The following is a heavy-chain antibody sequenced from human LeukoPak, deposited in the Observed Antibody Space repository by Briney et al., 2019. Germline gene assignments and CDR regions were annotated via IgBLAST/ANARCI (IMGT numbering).Heavy chain of an antibody. CDR1: GFTFSSYS. CDR2: ISSSSNTI. J-gene: IGHJ4*02. V-gene: IGHV3-48*01. CDR3: ARENFQY. Sequence: GGSLRLSCAASGFTFSSYSMNWVRQAPGKGLEWVSYISSSSNTIYYADSVKGRFTISRDNAKNSLYLQMNSLRAEDTAVYYCARENFQYWAQGTLVTVSS.